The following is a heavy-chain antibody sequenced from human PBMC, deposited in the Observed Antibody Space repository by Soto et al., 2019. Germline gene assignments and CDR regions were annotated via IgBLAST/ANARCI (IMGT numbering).Heavy chain of an antibody. V-gene: IGHV4-31*01. D-gene: IGHD1-26*01. CDR2: IYYSGST. J-gene: IGHJ4*02. Sequence: QVQLQEPGPGLVKPSQTLSLTCTVSGGSISSGGYYWSWIRQHPGKGLEWIGYIYYSGSTYYNPSLKXXVXIXXDTSKNQFSLKLSSVTAADTAVYYCARAWVGDFDYWGQGTLVTVSS. CDR1: GGSISSGGYY. CDR3: ARAWVGDFDY.